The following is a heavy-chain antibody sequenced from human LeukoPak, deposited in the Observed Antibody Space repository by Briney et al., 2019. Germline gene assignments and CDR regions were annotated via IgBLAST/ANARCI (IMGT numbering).Heavy chain of an antibody. J-gene: IGHJ6*03. Sequence: ASVKVSCKASGYTFTSYDINWVRQATGQGLEWMGWLNPNSGNTGYAQKFQGKVTITRNTSISTAYMELGNLRPEDPAVYKCARSSSFGYYYMGLWPKETTLPVSS. CDR3: ARSSSFGYYYMGL. V-gene: IGHV1-8*03. CDR2: LNPNSGNT. D-gene: IGHD3-3*01. CDR1: GYTFTSYD.